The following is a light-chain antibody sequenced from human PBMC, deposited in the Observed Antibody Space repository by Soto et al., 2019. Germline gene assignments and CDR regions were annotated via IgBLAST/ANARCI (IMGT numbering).Light chain of an antibody. V-gene: IGKV1-5*01. CDR1: QTVERW. J-gene: IGKJ2*01. CDR3: QQYKDYVYT. CDR2: DVS. Sequence: DIQMTQSPSTLSASVGHRVIITCRASQTVERWMAWYQQKPGKAPKLLISDVSTLERGVPSRFSGSGSATEFTLTISGLQPDDFATYYCQQYKDYVYTFGQGTKVESK.